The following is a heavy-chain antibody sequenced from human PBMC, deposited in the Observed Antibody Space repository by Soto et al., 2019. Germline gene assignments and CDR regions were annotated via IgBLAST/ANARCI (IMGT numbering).Heavy chain of an antibody. CDR3: ARGGVVVAAPTA. D-gene: IGHD2-15*01. Sequence: GGSLRLSCAASGFTFSDYSMYWVRQAPGKGLVWVSYISFSSSTIYYADSVRGRFTISRDNAKNSLSLQMNSLRDEDTAVYYCARGGVVVAAPTAWGQGTLVTVSS. CDR2: ISFSSSTI. V-gene: IGHV3-48*02. CDR1: GFTFSDYS. J-gene: IGHJ5*02.